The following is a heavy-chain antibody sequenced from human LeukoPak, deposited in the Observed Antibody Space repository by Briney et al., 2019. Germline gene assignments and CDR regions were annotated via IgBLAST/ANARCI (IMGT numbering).Heavy chain of an antibody. Sequence: SWTLSLTCGVSGGSISSTNWWTWVRQPPGKGLEWIGNIYYTGSTDYNPSLRSRVTISVDTSKNQFSLKLSSVTAADTAVYYCARRRYCTGGSCYYFDSWGQGTLVTVSS. CDR2: IYYTGST. CDR1: GGSISSTNW. V-gene: IGHV4-4*02. CDR3: ARRRYCTGGSCYYFDS. D-gene: IGHD2-15*01. J-gene: IGHJ4*02.